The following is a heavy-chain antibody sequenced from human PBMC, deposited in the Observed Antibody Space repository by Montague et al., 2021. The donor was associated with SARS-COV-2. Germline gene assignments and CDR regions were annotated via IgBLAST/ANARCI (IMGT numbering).Heavy chain of an antibody. CDR1: GDSLSRSHYF. V-gene: IGHV4-39*02. CDR2: IYFTGXT. CDR3: ARWGLNNAFDI. J-gene: IGHJ3*02. D-gene: IGHD1/OR15-1a*01. Sequence: SETLSLTCSVSGDSLSRSHYFWAWIRQPPGMGLEWIGSIYFTGXTXYXXSLKSRVTISIDTSKSHFSLRLSSVTAADSAVFYCARWGLNNAFDIWGLGTMITISS.